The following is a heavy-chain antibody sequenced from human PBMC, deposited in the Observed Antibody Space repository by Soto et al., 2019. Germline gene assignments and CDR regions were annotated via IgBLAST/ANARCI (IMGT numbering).Heavy chain of an antibody. J-gene: IGHJ6*02. CDR3: ARGMVRGESYYYGMDV. Sequence: SETLSLTCTVSGGSIRSGNYYWSWIRQPPGKGLEWIGEIYHSGSTNYNPSLKSRVTISVDKSKNQFSLKLSSVTAADTAVYYCARGMVRGESYYYGMDVWGQGTTVTVSS. V-gene: IGHV4-39*07. D-gene: IGHD3-10*01. CDR2: IYHSGST. CDR1: GGSIRSGNYY.